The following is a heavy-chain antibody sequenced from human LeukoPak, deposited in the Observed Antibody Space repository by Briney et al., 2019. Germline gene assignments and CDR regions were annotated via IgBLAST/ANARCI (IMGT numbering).Heavy chain of an antibody. D-gene: IGHD1-26*01. Sequence: GGSLRLSCAASGFTFSSYTMNWVRQAPGKGLDWVSSISSSSSDTEYADSLQGRFTISRDNAKNSLYLQMNSLRAEDTAVYYCARPYKSGSSPYYFDYWGQGTLVTVSS. CDR1: GFTFSSYT. CDR2: ISSSSSDT. J-gene: IGHJ4*02. CDR3: ARPYKSGSSPYYFDY. V-gene: IGHV3-21*04.